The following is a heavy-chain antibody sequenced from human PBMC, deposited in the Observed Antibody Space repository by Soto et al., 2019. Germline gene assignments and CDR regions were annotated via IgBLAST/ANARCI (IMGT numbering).Heavy chain of an antibody. CDR1: GFTFDDYA. CDR2: ISWNSGSI. Sequence: ALRLSCAASGFTFDDYAMHWVQQAPGKGLEWVSGISWNSGSIGYADSVKGRFTISRDNAKNSLYLQMNSLRAEDTALYYCAKATVRVLLWFGEVDVWGQGTTVTVSS. J-gene: IGHJ6*02. D-gene: IGHD3-10*01. V-gene: IGHV3-9*01. CDR3: AKATVRVLLWFGEVDV.